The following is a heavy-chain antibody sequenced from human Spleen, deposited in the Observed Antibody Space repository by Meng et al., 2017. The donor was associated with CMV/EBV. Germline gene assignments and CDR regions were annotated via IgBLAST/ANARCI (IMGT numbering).Heavy chain of an antibody. CDR1: GYTSTQYS. Sequence: SCKASGYTSTQYSITWVRQAPGQGLEWMGWISADTGKPTYAQSLQGRVTMTTETSTTTAYMELRSLRFDDTAVYYCSSGRDAYNHFDYWGRGTLVTVSS. V-gene: IGHV1-18*01. D-gene: IGHD5-24*01. CDR2: ISADTGKP. CDR3: SSGRDAYNHFDY. J-gene: IGHJ4*02.